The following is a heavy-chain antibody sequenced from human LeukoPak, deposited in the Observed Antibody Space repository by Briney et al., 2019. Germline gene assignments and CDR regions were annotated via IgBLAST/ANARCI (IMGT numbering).Heavy chain of an antibody. CDR3: AKGRAIVAAGTRNYYYGMDV. D-gene: IGHD6-13*01. J-gene: IGHJ6*02. V-gene: IGHV3-23*01. CDR1: GFTFSSYA. Sequence: PGGSLRLSCAASGFTFSSYAMSWVRQAPGKGLEGVSAISGSGGSTYYADSVKGRFTISRDNSKTTLYLQMNSLRGEDTAVYYCAKGRAIVAAGTRNYYYGMDVWGQPTTVTVSS. CDR2: ISGSGGST.